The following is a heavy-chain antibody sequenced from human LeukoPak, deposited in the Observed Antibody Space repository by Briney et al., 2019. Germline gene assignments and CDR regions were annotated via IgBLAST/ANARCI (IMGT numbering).Heavy chain of an antibody. V-gene: IGHV3-9*01. CDR1: GFTFDGYA. D-gene: IGHD3-22*01. CDR2: ISWNSGSI. J-gene: IGHJ4*02. Sequence: GGSLRLSCAASGFTFDGYAMHWVRQAPGKGLEWVSGISWNSGSIGYADSVKGRFTISRDNAKNSLYLQMNSLRAEDTALYYCAKDIYDYYDSSGYYYFDYWGQGTLVTVSS. CDR3: AKDIYDYYDSSGYYYFDY.